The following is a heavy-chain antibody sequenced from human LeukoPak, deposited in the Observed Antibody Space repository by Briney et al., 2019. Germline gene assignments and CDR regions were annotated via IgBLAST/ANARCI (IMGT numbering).Heavy chain of an antibody. J-gene: IGHJ4*02. D-gene: IGHD3-22*01. CDR3: AKGYYDSSGTDY. CDR2: ISWNSGSI. Sequence: GRSLRLSCAASRFTFDDYAMHWVRQAPGKGLEWVSGISWNSGSIGYADSVKGRFTISRDNAKNSLYLQMNSLRAEDTALYYCAKGYYDSSGTDYWGQGTLVTVSS. CDR1: RFTFDDYA. V-gene: IGHV3-9*01.